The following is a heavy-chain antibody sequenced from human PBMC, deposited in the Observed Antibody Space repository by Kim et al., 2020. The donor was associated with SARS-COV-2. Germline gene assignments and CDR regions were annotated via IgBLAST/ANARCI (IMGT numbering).Heavy chain of an antibody. J-gene: IGHJ4*02. V-gene: IGHV3-11*04. Sequence: GGSLRLSCAASGFTFSNYYMSWIRQTPGKGLEWVSYIGSSGSTTYYPDSVKGRFTISRDNAKNSLYLEMNSLTSEDTAVYYCARGGYCSITTGYTTSKIFDYWGQGTLVTVSS. CDR2: IGSSGSTT. D-gene: IGHD2-2*02. CDR1: GFTFSNYY. CDR3: ARGGYCSITTGYTTSKIFDY.